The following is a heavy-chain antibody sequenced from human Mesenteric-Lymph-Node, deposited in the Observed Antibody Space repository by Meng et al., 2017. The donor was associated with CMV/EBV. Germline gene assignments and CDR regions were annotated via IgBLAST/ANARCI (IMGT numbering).Heavy chain of an antibody. CDR2: ISYDGSNK. CDR3: AKDHPVFDC. J-gene: IGHJ4*02. CDR1: GFTFSSYS. Sequence: GESLKISCAASGFTFSSYSMNWVRQAPGKGLEWVAVISYDGSNKYYADSVKGRFTISRDNSKNTLYLQMNSLRVEDTAVYYCAKDHPVFDCWGQGTLVTVSS. V-gene: IGHV3-30*18.